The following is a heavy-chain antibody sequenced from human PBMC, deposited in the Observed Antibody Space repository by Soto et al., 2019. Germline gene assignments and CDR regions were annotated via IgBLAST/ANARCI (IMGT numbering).Heavy chain of an antibody. Sequence: VGSLRLSGAASGFTFSSYAMNWVRQAPGKGLEWISVISNSGHSAYYADSVKGRFTISRDNSKNTLYLQIKSLRAEDTAAYYCAKGGPTFLNWFGPWGQGTLVTVSS. J-gene: IGHJ5*02. CDR1: GFTFSSYA. V-gene: IGHV3-23*01. CDR3: AKGGPTFLNWFGP. CDR2: ISNSGHSA. D-gene: IGHD5-12*01.